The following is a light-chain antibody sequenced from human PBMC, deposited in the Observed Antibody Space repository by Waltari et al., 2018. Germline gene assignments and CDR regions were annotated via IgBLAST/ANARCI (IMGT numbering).Light chain of an antibody. CDR3: QQTYNTPPT. Sequence: DIQMTQSPSSLSASVGDRVTITCRASQSVASYLNWYQQKLGKAPKLLIYAASSLQGGVPSRFSGSGSGTDFTLIITSLQPEDFATYYCQQTYNTPPTFGQGTKVEIK. V-gene: IGKV1-39*01. J-gene: IGKJ1*01. CDR1: QSVASY. CDR2: AAS.